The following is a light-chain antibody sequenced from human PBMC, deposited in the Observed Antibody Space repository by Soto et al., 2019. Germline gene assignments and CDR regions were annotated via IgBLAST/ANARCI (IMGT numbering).Light chain of an antibody. J-gene: IGLJ3*02. V-gene: IGLV2-14*01. CDR2: EVS. CDR3: SSYASSGTV. Sequence: QSALTQPASVSGSPGQSITISCTGTSSDVGGYRYVSWYQQHPDKAPKLLIFEVSNRPSGVSNRFSGSKSANTASLTISGLQAEDEADYYCSSYASSGTVFGGGTKVTVL. CDR1: SSDVGGYRY.